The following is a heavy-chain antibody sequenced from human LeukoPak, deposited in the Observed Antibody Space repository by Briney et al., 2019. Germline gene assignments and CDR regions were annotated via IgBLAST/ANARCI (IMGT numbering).Heavy chain of an antibody. CDR2: IYYSGST. J-gene: IGHJ5*02. CDR1: GGSISSYY. Sequence: SDTLSLTCTVSGGSISSYYWSWIRQPPAKGLEWIGYIYYSGSTNYNPSLKSRVTISVDTSKNQFSLKPSSVTAADTAVYYCARENEYGWFDPWGQGTLVTVSS. V-gene: IGHV4-59*01. CDR3: ARENEYGWFDP. D-gene: IGHD2/OR15-2a*01.